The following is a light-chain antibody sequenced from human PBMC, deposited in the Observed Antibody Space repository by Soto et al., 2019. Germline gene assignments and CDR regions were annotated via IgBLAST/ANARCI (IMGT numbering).Light chain of an antibody. CDR3: QQYSSYWT. V-gene: IGKV1-5*03. CDR2: MAS. J-gene: IGKJ1*01. Sequence: DIQMTQSPSTLSASVGDRVSITCRASQSISSWLAWYQQKPGKAPKLLMYMASTLESGVLSRFSGSGSGTEFTLTISSLQPDDFATYYCQQYSSYWTFGQGTKVEI. CDR1: QSISSW.